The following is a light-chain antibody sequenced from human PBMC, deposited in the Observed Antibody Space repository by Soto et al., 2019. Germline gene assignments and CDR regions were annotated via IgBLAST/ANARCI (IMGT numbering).Light chain of an antibody. V-gene: IGKV3-15*01. CDR3: QQYNKWPLT. J-gene: IGKJ3*01. Sequence: EIVMTQSPATLSLSPGERAALSCRASQSVSINLAWYQQKPGQAPRLLIYSASTRATGIPARFSGSGSGTEFTLTISSPQSEDFAVYYCQQYNKWPLTFGPGTKVDIK. CDR1: QSVSIN. CDR2: SAS.